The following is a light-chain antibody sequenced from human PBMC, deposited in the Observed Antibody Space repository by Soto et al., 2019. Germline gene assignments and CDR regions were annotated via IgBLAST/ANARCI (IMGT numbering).Light chain of an antibody. CDR3: QQRSNWPPT. Sequence: EIVTTQSPATVSASPGERATLSCRASQNVGTFLAWYQLKPGQAPRLLIYDASNRATGIPARFSGGGSGTDFTLTISSLEPEDFAVYYCQQRSNWPPTFGQGTKVDIK. V-gene: IGKV3-11*01. CDR2: DAS. CDR1: QNVGTF. J-gene: IGKJ1*01.